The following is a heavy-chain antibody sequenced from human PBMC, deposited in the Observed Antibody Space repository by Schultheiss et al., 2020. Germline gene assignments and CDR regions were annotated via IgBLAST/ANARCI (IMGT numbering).Heavy chain of an antibody. CDR3: ARARHTAGRLATWFDY. Sequence: GGSLRLSCAASGFTFSSYGMHWVRQAPGKGLEWVAVISYDGSNKYYADSVKGRFTISRENAKNSLYLQMNNLRGGDTAVYYCARARHTAGRLATWFDYWGQGTLVTVSS. CDR2: ISYDGSNK. CDR1: GFTFSSYG. J-gene: IGHJ4*02. D-gene: IGHD5-18*01. V-gene: IGHV3-33*05.